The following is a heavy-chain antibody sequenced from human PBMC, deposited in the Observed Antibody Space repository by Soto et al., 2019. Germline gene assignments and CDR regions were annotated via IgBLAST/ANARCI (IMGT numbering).Heavy chain of an antibody. D-gene: IGHD6-19*01. CDR2: IYPGDSDT. Sequence: GESLKISCKGSGYSFTIYWIGWVRQMRGKGLEWMGIIYPGDSDTRYSPSFQGQVTISADKSISTAYLQWSSLKASDTAMYYCARRIIAVHDAFDIWGQGTMVTVSS. J-gene: IGHJ3*02. CDR1: GYSFTIYW. V-gene: IGHV5-51*01. CDR3: ARRIIAVHDAFDI.